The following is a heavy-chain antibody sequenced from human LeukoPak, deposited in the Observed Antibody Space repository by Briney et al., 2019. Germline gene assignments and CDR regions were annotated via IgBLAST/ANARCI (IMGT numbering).Heavy chain of an antibody. CDR2: ISSSSSII. CDR3: ARDIGGSYTAIDY. D-gene: IGHD1-26*01. V-gene: IGHV3-48*04. J-gene: IGHJ4*02. CDR1: GFTFSTYS. Sequence: GGSLRLSCAASGFTFSTYSMNWVRQAPGKGLEWVSFISSSSSIINYVDSVRGRFTISSDNAKNSLYLQMNSLRAEDTAVYYCARDIGGSYTAIDYWGQGTLVTVSS.